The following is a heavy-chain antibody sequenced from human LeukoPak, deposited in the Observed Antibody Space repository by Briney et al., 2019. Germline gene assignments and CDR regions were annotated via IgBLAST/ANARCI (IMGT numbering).Heavy chain of an antibody. CDR2: IYYSGST. J-gene: IGHJ4*02. CDR3: ASSEYSSSSPDY. D-gene: IGHD6-6*01. CDR1: GGSISSYY. Sequence: SETLSLTCTVSGGSISSYYWSWIRQPPGKGLEWIGYIYYSGSTNYNPSLKSRVTISVDTSKNQFSLKLSSVTAAHTAVYYCASSEYSSSSPDYWGQGTLVTVSS. V-gene: IGHV4-59*01.